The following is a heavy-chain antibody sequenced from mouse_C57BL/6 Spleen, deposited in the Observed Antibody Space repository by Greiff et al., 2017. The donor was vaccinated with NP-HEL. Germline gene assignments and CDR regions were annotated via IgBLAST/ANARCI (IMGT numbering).Heavy chain of an antibody. J-gene: IGHJ1*03. CDR1: GFSLTSYG. D-gene: IGHD1-1*01. CDR3: ARHYYGSSHWYFDV. Sequence: VKLMESGPGLVAPSQSLSITCTVSGFSLTSYGVHWVRQPPGKGLEWLVVIWSDGSTTYNSALKSRLSISKDNSKSQVFLKMNSLQTDDTAMYYCARHYYGSSHWYFDVWGTGTTVTVSS. V-gene: IGHV2-6-1*01. CDR2: IWSDGST.